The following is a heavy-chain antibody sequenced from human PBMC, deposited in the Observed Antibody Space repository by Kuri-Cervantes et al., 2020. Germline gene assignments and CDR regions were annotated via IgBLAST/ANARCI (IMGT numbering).Heavy chain of an antibody. J-gene: IGHJ4*02. CDR1: GDSVSSNSAA. D-gene: IGHD6-13*01. CDR2: THYRSKWYN. V-gene: IGHV6-1*01. Sequence: SCAISGDSVSSNSAAWNWIRQSPSRGLEWLGRTHYRSKWYNDYAVSVKSRITINPDTSKNQFSLQLNSVTPEDTAVYYCARGYSSSWYPHPLDYWGQGTLVTVSS. CDR3: ARGYSSSWYPHPLDY.